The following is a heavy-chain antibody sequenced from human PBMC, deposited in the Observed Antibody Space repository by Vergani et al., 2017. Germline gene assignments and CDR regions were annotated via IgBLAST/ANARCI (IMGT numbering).Heavy chain of an antibody. V-gene: IGHV1-69*01. D-gene: IGHD2-21*02. Sequence: QVQLVQSGAEVKKPGSSVKVSCKASGGTFSSYAISWVRQAPGQGLEWMGGIIPIFGTANYAQKFQGRVTITADESTSTAYMELSSLRSEDTAVYYCARAPGDWTQGGYYYMDVWGKGTTVTVSS. CDR3: ARAPGDWTQGGYYYMDV. CDR1: GGTFSSYA. CDR2: IIPIFGTA. J-gene: IGHJ6*03.